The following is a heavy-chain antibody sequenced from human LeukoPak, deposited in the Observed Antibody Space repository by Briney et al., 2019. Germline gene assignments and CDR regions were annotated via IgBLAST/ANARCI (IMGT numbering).Heavy chain of an antibody. V-gene: IGHV4-59*01. Sequence: PSETLSLTCTVSGGSISSYYWSWIRQPPGKGLEWIGYIYYSGSTNYNPSLKSRVTISVDTSKNQFSLKLSSVTAADTAVYYCARDLARVAGGYYFDYWGQGTLVTVSS. J-gene: IGHJ4*02. D-gene: IGHD6-19*01. CDR3: ARDLARVAGGYYFDY. CDR2: IYYSGST. CDR1: GGSISSYY.